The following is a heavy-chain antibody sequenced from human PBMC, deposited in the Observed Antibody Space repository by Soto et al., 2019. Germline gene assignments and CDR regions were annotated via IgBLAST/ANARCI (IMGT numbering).Heavy chain of an antibody. CDR2: IYHSGNT. Sequence: ILSLTCAVSGRSLSRCRYSGSWIRQQPGMGLVWIGYIYHSGNTKYNSSLKSLVTLSVDSSKNLFSLKLSSVTAADTAVYYCARQVPRGVVWFDPWGRGTLVTVSS. CDR3: ARQVPRGVVWFDP. CDR1: GRSLSRCRYS. D-gene: IGHD3-10*01. V-gene: IGHV4-30-2*01. J-gene: IGHJ5*02.